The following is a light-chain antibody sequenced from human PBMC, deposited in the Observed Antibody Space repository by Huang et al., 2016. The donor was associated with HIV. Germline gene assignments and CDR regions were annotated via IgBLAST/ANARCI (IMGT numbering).Light chain of an antibody. J-gene: IGKJ2*01. CDR1: QGISSN. CDR3: LQYINWPRT. V-gene: IGKV3-15*01. CDR2: GAS. Sequence: EMVMTQSPDTLSVSPGESVTLSCRASQGISSNLAWYQQKPGQAPRLLIHGASTRAAGNPARFSGSGSEIAFSLTISSLQSEDSAVYYCLQYINWPRTFGQGTKLEIK.